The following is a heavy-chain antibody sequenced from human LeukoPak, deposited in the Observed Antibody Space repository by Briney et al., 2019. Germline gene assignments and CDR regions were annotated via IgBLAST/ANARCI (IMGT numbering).Heavy chain of an antibody. CDR3: TRDPKWVAWDFDY. J-gene: IGHJ4*02. D-gene: IGHD6-19*01. CDR2: IKQDGSEK. V-gene: IGHV3-7*01. CDR1: GFTFSSYW. Sequence: GGSLRLSCAASGFTFSSYWMSWVRQAPGKGLEWVANIKQDGSEKYYVDSVKGRFTISRDNAKNSLYLQMNSLRAEDTAVYYCTRDPKWVAWDFDYWGQGTLVTVSS.